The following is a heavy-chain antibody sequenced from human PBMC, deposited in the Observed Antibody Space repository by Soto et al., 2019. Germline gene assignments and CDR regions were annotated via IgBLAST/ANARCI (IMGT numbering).Heavy chain of an antibody. J-gene: IGHJ4*02. CDR1: GYTFTNNG. Sequence: ASVKVSCKPSGYTFTNNGISWVRQAPGQRLEWMGWISPFNGHTKFGQRFQGRVTLTTDTSTTTAYMELMSLTYDDTAIYFCARDAGGGSYLTHWGQGTLVTVS. CDR3: ARDAGGGSYLTH. D-gene: IGHD2-15*01. CDR2: ISPFNGHT. V-gene: IGHV1-18*01.